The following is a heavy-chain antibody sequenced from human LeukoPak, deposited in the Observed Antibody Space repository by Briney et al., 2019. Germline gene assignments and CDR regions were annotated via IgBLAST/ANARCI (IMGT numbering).Heavy chain of an antibody. CDR3: AKDVYGDYFDY. CDR2: INQDGSEK. V-gene: IGHV3-7*03. J-gene: IGHJ4*02. CDR1: RFTFSNSW. Sequence: GGSLRLSCAASRFTFSNSWMSWVRQAPGKGLEWVASINQDGSEKYYAGSVKGRFAISRDYAKNSLYLQMNSLRAEDTAVYYCAKDVYGDYFDYWGQGTLVTVSS. D-gene: IGHD3-10*02.